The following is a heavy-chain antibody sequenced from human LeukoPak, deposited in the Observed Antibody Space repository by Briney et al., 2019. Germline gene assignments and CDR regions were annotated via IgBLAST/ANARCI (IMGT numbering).Heavy chain of an antibody. CDR1: GFTFSTYW. D-gene: IGHD2-2*01. V-gene: IGHV3-7*01. CDR2: IKQDGSEK. J-gene: IGHJ3*02. Sequence: GGSLRLSCAASGFTFSTYWMTWVRQAPGKGLEWVANIKQDGSEKYYVDSVKGRFTISRDNAKNSLYLQMNSLRAEDTAVYYCARDRFVVVPAAPEGDAFDIWGQGTMVTVSS. CDR3: ARDRFVVVPAAPEGDAFDI.